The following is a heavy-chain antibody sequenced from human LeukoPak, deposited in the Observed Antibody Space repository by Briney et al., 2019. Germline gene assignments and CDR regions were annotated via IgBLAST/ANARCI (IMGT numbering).Heavy chain of an antibody. CDR3: AKMEGQRLYDYCMDV. Sequence: GGSLRLSCAASGFAFNNFAMSWVRQAPGKGLEWVSAMSGSGYYTYYVESVKGRFTISRDNSKNTLYLHMNSLRADDTAVYYCAKMEGQRLYDYCMDVWGRGTTVTVSS. CDR1: GFAFNNFA. CDR2: MSGSGYYT. D-gene: IGHD3-3*01. J-gene: IGHJ6*03. V-gene: IGHV3-23*01.